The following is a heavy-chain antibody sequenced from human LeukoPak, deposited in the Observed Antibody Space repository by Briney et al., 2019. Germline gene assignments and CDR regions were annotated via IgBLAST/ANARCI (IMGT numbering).Heavy chain of an antibody. CDR3: ARDTRYYYYPPV. CDR1: GDSVSSGSYY. J-gene: IGHJ6*02. D-gene: IGHD3-10*01. Sequence: PSETLSLTCTVSGDSVSSGSYYWGWIRQPPGKGLEWIGYVYYTGSTNYNPSLESRVTISVDTSKNQFSLRLSSVTAADTAVYYCARDTRYYYYPPVWGQGTTVTVSS. V-gene: IGHV4-61*01. CDR2: VYYTGST.